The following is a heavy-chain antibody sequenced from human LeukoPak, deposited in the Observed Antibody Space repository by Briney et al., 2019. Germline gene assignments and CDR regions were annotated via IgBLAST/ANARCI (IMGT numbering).Heavy chain of an antibody. CDR1: GGSISSYY. Sequence: SETLSLTCTVSGGSISSYYWSWIRQPAGKGLEWIGRIYTSGSTNYNPSLKSQVTMSVDTSKNQFSLKLSSVTAADTAVYYCARDRGRWLQAGGAFDIWGQGTMVTVSS. D-gene: IGHD5-24*01. J-gene: IGHJ3*02. V-gene: IGHV4-4*07. CDR3: ARDRGRWLQAGGAFDI. CDR2: IYTSGST.